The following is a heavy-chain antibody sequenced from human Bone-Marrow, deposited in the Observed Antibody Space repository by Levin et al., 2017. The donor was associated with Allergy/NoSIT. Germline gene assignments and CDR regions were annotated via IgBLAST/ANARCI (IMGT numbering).Heavy chain of an antibody. CDR1: GDSVTSGDYY. Sequence: MSSETLSLTCTVSGDSVTSGDYYWTWIRQPPGKGLEWIGYVYSNGKVTYSPSLSSRLTISLDTPKNQFSLKLTSVTAADTAVYYCAGIGLESDDHWGQGSLVIVSS. J-gene: IGHJ4*02. D-gene: IGHD1-26*01. V-gene: IGHV4-61*08. CDR3: AGIGLESDDH. CDR2: VYSNGKV.